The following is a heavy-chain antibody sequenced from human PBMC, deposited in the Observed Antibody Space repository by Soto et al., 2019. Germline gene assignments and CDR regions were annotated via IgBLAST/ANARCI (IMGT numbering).Heavy chain of an antibody. D-gene: IGHD2-2*01. V-gene: IGHV4-34*01. CDR1: CGSFSGYY. Sequence: PSETLSLTCAFYCGSFSGYYWSWIRQPPGKGLEWIGEINHSGSTNYNPSLKSRVTISVDTSKNQFSLKLSSVTAADTAVYYCARGSGLMQDIVVVPAAVQYGMDVWGQGTTVTVSS. CDR3: ARGSGLMQDIVVVPAAVQYGMDV. CDR2: INHSGST. J-gene: IGHJ6*02.